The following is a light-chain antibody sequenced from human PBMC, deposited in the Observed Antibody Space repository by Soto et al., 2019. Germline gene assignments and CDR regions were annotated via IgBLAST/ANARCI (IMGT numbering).Light chain of an antibody. Sequence: EIVLTKSPGTLSLSPGXRATLSCRASQSVSSSYLAWYQQKPGQAPRLLIYGASSRATGIPDRFSGSGSGTDFTLTISRLETEDFAVYYCQQYGSSPLTFGGGTKVDIK. J-gene: IGKJ4*01. CDR1: QSVSSSY. CDR3: QQYGSSPLT. CDR2: GAS. V-gene: IGKV3-20*01.